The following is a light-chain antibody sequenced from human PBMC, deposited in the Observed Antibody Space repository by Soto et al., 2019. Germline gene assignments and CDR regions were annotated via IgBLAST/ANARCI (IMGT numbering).Light chain of an antibody. CDR2: GAS. V-gene: IGKV3-20*01. CDR3: QQYGSSPET. J-gene: IGKJ1*01. CDR1: QSVSSSY. Sequence: EIVLTQSPGTLSLSPGERATLSCRASQSVSSSYLAWYQQKPGQAPRXIIYGASSRATGIPDRFSGSGSGTDFTLTISRLEPEDVAVYYCQQYGSSPETLGQGTKVDIK.